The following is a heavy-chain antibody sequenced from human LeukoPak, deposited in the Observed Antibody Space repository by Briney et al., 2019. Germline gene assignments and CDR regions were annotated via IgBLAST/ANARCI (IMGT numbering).Heavy chain of an antibody. D-gene: IGHD3-22*01. CDR3: ARVLTDYYDSSSSEAFDI. CDR1: GGSMSSYY. J-gene: IGHJ3*02. V-gene: IGHV4-59*01. Sequence: SETLSLTCTVSGGSMSSYYWSWIRQPPGTGLEWIGYIYNSGGTKYNPSLKGRVTISVDTSKNQFSLKLSSVTAADTAVYYCARVLTDYYDSSSSEAFDIWGQGTMVTVSS. CDR2: IYNSGGT.